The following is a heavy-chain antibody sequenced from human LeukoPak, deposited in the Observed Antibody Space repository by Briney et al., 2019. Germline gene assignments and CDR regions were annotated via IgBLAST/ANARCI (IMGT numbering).Heavy chain of an antibody. J-gene: IGHJ4*02. CDR2: IYYSGST. CDR1: GGSISSYY. D-gene: IGHD5-24*01. CDR3: ARGGGSRDGYNFDY. V-gene: IGHV4-59*01. Sequence: SETLSLTCAVSGGSISSYYWSWIRQPPGKGLEWIGYIYYSGSTNYNPSLKSRVTISLDTSKNQFSLKLSSVTAADTAVYYCARGGGSRDGYNFDYWGQGTLVTVSP.